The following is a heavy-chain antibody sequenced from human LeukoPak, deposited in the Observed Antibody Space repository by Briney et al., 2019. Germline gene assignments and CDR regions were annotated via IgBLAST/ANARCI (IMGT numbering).Heavy chain of an antibody. V-gene: IGHV4-34*01. D-gene: IGHD3-3*01. CDR1: GGSFSGYY. Sequence: SETLPLTCAVYGGSFSGYYWSWIRQPPGKGLEWIGEINHSGSTNYNPSLKSRATISVDTSKNQFSLKLSSVTAADTAVYYCARKAIFGVVVGPRFDPWGQGTLVTVSS. CDR3: ARKAIFGVVVGPRFDP. J-gene: IGHJ5*02. CDR2: INHSGST.